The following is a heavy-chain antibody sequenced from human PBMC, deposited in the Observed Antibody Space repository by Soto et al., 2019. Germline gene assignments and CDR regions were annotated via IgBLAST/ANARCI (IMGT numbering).Heavy chain of an antibody. D-gene: IGHD1-26*01. J-gene: IGHJ4*02. CDR1: GGSFSGYY. V-gene: IGHV4-34*01. Sequence: SETLSLTCAVYGGSFSGYYWSWIRQPPGKGLEWIGEINHSGSTNYNPSLKSRVTISVDTSKNQFSLKLSSVTAADTAVYYCARVGLTGPFFFDYWGQGTLVTV. CDR3: ARVGLTGPFFFDY. CDR2: INHSGST.